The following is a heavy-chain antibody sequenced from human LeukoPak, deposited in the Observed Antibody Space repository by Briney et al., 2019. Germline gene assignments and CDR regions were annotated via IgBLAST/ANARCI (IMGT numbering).Heavy chain of an antibody. J-gene: IGHJ5*02. CDR3: ARDRFPYGSGSGWFDP. D-gene: IGHD3-10*01. CDR2: ISSSSNRI. Sequence: GGSLRLSCAASAFTFSDYSMNWVRQAPGKGLEWVSYISSSSNRIFYAESVEGRFTISRDNAKNSLYLQMNSLRVEDTAVYYCARDRFPYGSGSGWFDPWGQGTLVTVSS. V-gene: IGHV3-48*01. CDR1: AFTFSDYS.